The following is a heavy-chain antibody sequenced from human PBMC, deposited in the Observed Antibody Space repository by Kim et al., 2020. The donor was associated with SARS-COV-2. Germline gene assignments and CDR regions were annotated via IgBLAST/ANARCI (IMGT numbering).Heavy chain of an antibody. J-gene: IGHJ4*02. Sequence: SQTLSLTCAISGDSVSSNGVTWNWIRQSPSRGLEWLGRTYYRSKWNNDYAASVKSRIIINAEIPKNQISLQLDSVTPDDTAIYYCARDPPRCYSCFDYWGQGTLVTVSS. CDR1: GDSVSSNGVT. V-gene: IGHV6-1*01. D-gene: IGHD2-21*01. CDR2: TYYRSKWNN. CDR3: ARDPPRCYSCFDY.